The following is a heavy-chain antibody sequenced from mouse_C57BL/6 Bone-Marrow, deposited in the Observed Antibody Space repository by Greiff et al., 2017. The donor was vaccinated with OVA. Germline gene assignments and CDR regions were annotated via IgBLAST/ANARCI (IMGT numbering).Heavy chain of an antibody. CDR2: IDPSDSYT. CDR1: GYTFTSYW. Sequence: QVQLQQPGAELVRPGTSVKLSCKASGYTFTSYWMHWVKQRPGQGLEWIGVIDPSDSYTNYNQKFKGKATLTVDTSSSTAYMQLSSLTSEDSAVYYCARPYDGYRGYYAMDYWGQGTSVTVSS. CDR3: ARPYDGYRGYYAMDY. V-gene: IGHV1-59*01. D-gene: IGHD2-3*01. J-gene: IGHJ4*01.